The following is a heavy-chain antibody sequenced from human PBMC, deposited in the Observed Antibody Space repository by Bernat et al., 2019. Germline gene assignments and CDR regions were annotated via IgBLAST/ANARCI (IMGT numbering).Heavy chain of an antibody. Sequence: VQLVESGGGLVQPGGSLRLSCAASGFTFSSYAMHWVRQAPGKGLEWVAVISYDGSNKYYADSVKGRFTISRDNSKNTLYLQMNSLRAEDTAVYYCAREPSTVTTVYFQHWGQGTLVTVSS. CDR1: GFTFSSYA. J-gene: IGHJ1*01. CDR2: ISYDGSNK. CDR3: AREPSTVTTVYFQH. V-gene: IGHV3-30*01. D-gene: IGHD4-17*01.